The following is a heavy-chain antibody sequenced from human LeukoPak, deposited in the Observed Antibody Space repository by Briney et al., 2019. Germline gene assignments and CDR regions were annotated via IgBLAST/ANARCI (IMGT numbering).Heavy chain of an antibody. CDR2: IIPILGIA. CDR3: ARSVGKQQLVPRDYYYYYMDV. J-gene: IGHJ6*03. D-gene: IGHD6-13*01. CDR1: GGTFSSYA. Sequence: SVKVSCKASGGTFSSYAISWMRQAPGQGLEWMGRIIPILGIANYAQKFQGRVTITADKSTSTAYMELSSLRSEDTAVYYCARSVGKQQLVPRDYYYYYMDVWGKGTTVTVSS. V-gene: IGHV1-69*04.